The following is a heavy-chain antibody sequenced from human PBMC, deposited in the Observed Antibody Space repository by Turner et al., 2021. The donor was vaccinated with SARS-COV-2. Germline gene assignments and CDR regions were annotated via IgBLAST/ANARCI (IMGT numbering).Heavy chain of an antibody. CDR2: IYYSGST. CDR1: GGAISRSAYY. CDR3: ARHGPTSTTKAFDP. V-gene: IGHV4-39*01. D-gene: IGHD4-17*01. J-gene: IGHJ5*02. Sequence: QVQLQESGPGLVKSSETLSLTCTVSGGAISRSAYYWGWIRQPPGKGLEWIGSIYYSGSTYYNPSLKSRVTISVDTSKNQFSLKLNSVTAADTAVYYCARHGPTSTTKAFDPWGQGTLVTVSS.